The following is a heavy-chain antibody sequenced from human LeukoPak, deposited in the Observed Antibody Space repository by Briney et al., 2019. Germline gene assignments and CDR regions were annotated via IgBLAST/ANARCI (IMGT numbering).Heavy chain of an antibody. CDR3: AKSRRSIAAAASFDY. CDR2: ISYDGSNK. CDR1: GFTFSSYS. V-gene: IGHV3-30*18. D-gene: IGHD6-13*01. Sequence: GGSLRLSCAASGFTFSSYSVNWVRQAPGKGLEWVAVISYDGSNKYYADSVKGRFTISRDNSKNTLYLQMNSLRAEDTAVYYCAKSRRSIAAAASFDYWGQGTLVTVSS. J-gene: IGHJ4*02.